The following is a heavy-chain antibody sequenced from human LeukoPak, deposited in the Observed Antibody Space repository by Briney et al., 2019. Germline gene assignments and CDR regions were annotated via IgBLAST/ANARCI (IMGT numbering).Heavy chain of an antibody. CDR2: IKQDGSEK. D-gene: IGHD3-22*01. Sequence: GGSLRLSCAVSGFTFSSYWMSWVRQAPGKGLEWVANIKQDGSEKYYVDSVKGRFTISRDNAKNSLYLQMNSLRAEDTAVYYCARCYAMIGDDYFDYWGQGTLVTVS. CDR3: ARCYAMIGDDYFDY. J-gene: IGHJ4*02. V-gene: IGHV3-7*01. CDR1: GFTFSSYW.